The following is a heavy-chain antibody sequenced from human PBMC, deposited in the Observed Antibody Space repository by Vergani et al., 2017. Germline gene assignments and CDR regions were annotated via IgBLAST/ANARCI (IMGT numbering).Heavy chain of an antibody. J-gene: IGHJ3*02. V-gene: IGHV1-18*01. CDR3: ARLERVAEMATPNSALDI. CDR1: GYTFRNYR. Sequence: QVQLVQSGAEVKKPGASVKVSCKASGYTFRNYRITWVRQASGQGLEWLGWISPHKGHTKYAQKLQDRVTMITDTSTTTAYIEVRGLRSDDTAVYYCARLERVAEMATPNSALDIWGKGTMVTVSS. D-gene: IGHD5-24*01. CDR2: ISPHKGHT.